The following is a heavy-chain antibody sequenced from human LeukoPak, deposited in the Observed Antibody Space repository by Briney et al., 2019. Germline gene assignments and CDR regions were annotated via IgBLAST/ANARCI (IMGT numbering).Heavy chain of an antibody. CDR1: GLTVSSDG. Sequence: PGESLRLSCGASGLTVSSDGMSRVGQAPGKGLEWVSTIIGSAVNPYYADSVKGRFTISRDDSKNTVYLQMNSLRAEDTAVYSCAKYTSGTSYRGLDQWGQGTLVTVSS. V-gene: IGHV3-23*01. CDR3: AKYTSGTSYRGLDQ. D-gene: IGHD3-10*01. CDR2: IIGSAVNP. J-gene: IGHJ4*02.